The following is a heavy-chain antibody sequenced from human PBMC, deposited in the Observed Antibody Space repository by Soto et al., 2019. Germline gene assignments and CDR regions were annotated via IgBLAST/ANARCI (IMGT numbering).Heavy chain of an antibody. CDR2: MNANSGDT. Sequence: QVQLVQSGAEVQKPGASVKVSCRTSGYSFSSNDITWVRQATGQGREWMGWMNANSGDTAYAQRFQGRVTMTRNTSINTAYMELSGLTSDDTAVYYCARDSTSPDYWGQGTLVTVSS. CDR1: GYSFSSND. CDR3: ARDSTSPDY. J-gene: IGHJ4*02. V-gene: IGHV1-8*01. D-gene: IGHD2-2*01.